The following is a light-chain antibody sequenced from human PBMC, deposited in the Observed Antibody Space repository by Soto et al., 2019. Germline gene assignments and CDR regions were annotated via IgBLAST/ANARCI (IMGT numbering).Light chain of an antibody. V-gene: IGLV2-23*01. CDR3: QSYDSTLSARYV. CDR2: EGS. CDR1: SSDVGSYNL. J-gene: IGLJ1*01. Sequence: QSVLTQPASVSGSPGQSITISCTGTSSDVGSYNLVSWYQQHPGKAPKLMIYEGSKRPSGVSNRFSGSKSGNTASLTISGLQAEDEADYYCQSYDSTLSARYVFGTGTKVTLL.